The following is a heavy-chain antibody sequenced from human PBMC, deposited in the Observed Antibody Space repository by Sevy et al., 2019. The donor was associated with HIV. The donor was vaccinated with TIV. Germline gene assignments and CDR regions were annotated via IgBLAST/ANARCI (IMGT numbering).Heavy chain of an antibody. J-gene: IGHJ4*02. Sequence: GESLKISCKASGYTFTDYWIGWVRQTACKGLEWMSVINPDGSDTRYNPSFVGLVTISADRSLNTAYLQWRSLKASDTAMYFCSRSEYRGGSCLSIDYWGQGSLVTVSS. CDR1: GYTFTDYW. CDR3: SRSEYRGGSCLSIDY. V-gene: IGHV5-51*01. D-gene: IGHD2-15*01. CDR2: INPDGSDT.